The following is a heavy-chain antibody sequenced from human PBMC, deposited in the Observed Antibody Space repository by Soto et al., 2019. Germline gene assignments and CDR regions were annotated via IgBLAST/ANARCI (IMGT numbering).Heavy chain of an antibody. J-gene: IGHJ4*02. D-gene: IGHD1-1*01. CDR1: GFTFSSYS. V-gene: IGHV3-21*01. CDR2: ISSSSSYI. CDR3: ARDGNSKEGFDY. Sequence: EVQLVESGGGLVQPGGSLRLSCAASGFTFSSYSMNWVRQAPGKGLGWVSSISSSSSYIYYADSVKGRFTIYRDNAKNSLYLQMNSLRAEDTAVYYCARDGNSKEGFDYCGQGTLVTVSS.